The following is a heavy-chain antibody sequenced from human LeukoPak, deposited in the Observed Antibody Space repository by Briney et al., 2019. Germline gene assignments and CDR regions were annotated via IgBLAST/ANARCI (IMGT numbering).Heavy chain of an antibody. Sequence: ASVKVSCKASGYTFTGYYMHWVRQAPGQGLEWMGWINPNSGGTNYAQKFKGRVTMTRDTSISTAYMELSRLRSDDTAVYYCARVGPMVVVVPAATYYYYGMDVWGQGTTVTVSS. CDR1: GYTFTGYY. CDR3: ARVGPMVVVVPAATYYYYGMDV. J-gene: IGHJ6*02. D-gene: IGHD2-2*01. CDR2: INPNSGGT. V-gene: IGHV1-2*02.